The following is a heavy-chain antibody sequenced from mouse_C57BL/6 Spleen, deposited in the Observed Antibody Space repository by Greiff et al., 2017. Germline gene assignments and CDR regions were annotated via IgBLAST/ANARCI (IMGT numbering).Heavy chain of an antibody. CDR2: INYDGSST. J-gene: IGHJ3*01. Sequence: EVKVEESEGGLVQPGSSMKLSCTASGFTFSDYYMAWVRQVPEKGLEWVANINYDGSSTYYLDSLKSRFIISRKNAKNILYLQMSSLKSEDTATYYCARGAYYSNPAWFAYWGQGTLVTVSA. CDR1: GFTFSDYY. D-gene: IGHD2-5*01. V-gene: IGHV5-16*01. CDR3: ARGAYYSNPAWFAY.